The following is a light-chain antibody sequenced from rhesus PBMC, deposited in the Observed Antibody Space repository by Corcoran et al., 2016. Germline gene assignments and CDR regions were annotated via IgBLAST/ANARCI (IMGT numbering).Light chain of an antibody. CDR3: LQDYTTPYS. V-gene: IGKV1-94*01. Sequence: DIQMTQSPSTLSASVGDRVTVTCRASQGINKAITWYPQKPGKAPTLLIYAASSLQTGVSSRFSGSGSGTDYTLTISSLRPEDVATYYCLQDYTTPYSFGQGTKVEIK. CDR1: QGINKA. J-gene: IGKJ2*01. CDR2: AAS.